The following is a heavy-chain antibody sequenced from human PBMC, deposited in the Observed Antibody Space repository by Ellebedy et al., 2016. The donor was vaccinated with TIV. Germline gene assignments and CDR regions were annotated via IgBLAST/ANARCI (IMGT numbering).Heavy chain of an antibody. Sequence: GESLKISCAASGFTFSSYSMNWVRQAPGKGLEWVSSISSSNHYIYYADSVKGRFTISRDNAKNSLYLQMNSLRAEDTAVYYCARDMSYGDYDNWGQGTLVTVSS. CDR2: ISSSNHYI. J-gene: IGHJ4*02. D-gene: IGHD4-17*01. V-gene: IGHV3-21*04. CDR1: GFTFSSYS. CDR3: ARDMSYGDYDN.